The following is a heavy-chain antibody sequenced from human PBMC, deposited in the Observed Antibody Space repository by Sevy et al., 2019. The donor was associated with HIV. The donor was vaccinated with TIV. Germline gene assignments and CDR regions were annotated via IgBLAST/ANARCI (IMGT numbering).Heavy chain of an antibody. CDR3: ARAFCTSGRCYSLAY. CDR1: GYTFSIYR. V-gene: IGHV1-18*01. Sequence: ASVKVSGKVSGYTFSIYRITWVRQAPGQGLEWMGWISPHTGDTKFAENFQDRVTMSTDTSTATAYMELSSLRSDDTAVYYCARAFCTSGRCYSLAYWGQGTLVTVSS. CDR2: ISPHTGDT. D-gene: IGHD2-15*01. J-gene: IGHJ4*02.